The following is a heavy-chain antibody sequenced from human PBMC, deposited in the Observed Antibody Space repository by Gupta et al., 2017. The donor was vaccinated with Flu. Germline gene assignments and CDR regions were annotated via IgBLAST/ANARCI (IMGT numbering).Heavy chain of an antibody. CDR1: EFSLSDYG. Sequence: QVHLWKSGGGVVQPGTPRRPSCQALEFSLSDYGMHWVRQAPGKGLEWVAVMWYDGTTKYYADSVKGRFTISRDISKNTLFLQMNSLTAEDTAVYYCVRYPKVTNDLFDYWGQGTLVTVSS. CDR3: VRYPKVTNDLFDY. V-gene: IGHV3-33*01. J-gene: IGHJ4*02. D-gene: IGHD2-8*01. CDR2: MWYDGTTK.